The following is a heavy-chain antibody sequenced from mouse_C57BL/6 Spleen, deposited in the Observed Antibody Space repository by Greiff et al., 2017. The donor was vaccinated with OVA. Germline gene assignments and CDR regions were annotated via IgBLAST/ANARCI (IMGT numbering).Heavy chain of an antibody. D-gene: IGHD1-1*01. J-gene: IGHJ2*01. CDR3: ARNDYYGSSYGFDY. V-gene: IGHV2-9-1*01. CDR1: GFSLTSYA. Sequence: QVQLQQSGPGLVAPSQSLSITCTVSGFSLTSYAISWVRQPPGKGLEWLGVIWTGGGTNYNSALKSRLSISKDNSKRQVFLKMNSLQTEDTARYYCARNDYYGSSYGFDYWGQGTTLTVSS. CDR2: IWTGGGT.